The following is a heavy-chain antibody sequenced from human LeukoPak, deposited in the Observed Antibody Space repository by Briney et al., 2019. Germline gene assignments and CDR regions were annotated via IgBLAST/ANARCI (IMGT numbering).Heavy chain of an antibody. V-gene: IGHV3-53*05. CDR2: IYSGGDT. J-gene: IGHJ4*02. CDR1: GLTVTSNY. Sequence: GGSLRLSCAASGLTVTSNYMSWMRQAPGKGLEWVSVIYSGGDTYYADSVKGRFTISRDNSKNTLYLQMNSLRAEDTAVYYCAGAARPWDYWGQGTLVTVSS. D-gene: IGHD6-6*01. CDR3: AGAARPWDY.